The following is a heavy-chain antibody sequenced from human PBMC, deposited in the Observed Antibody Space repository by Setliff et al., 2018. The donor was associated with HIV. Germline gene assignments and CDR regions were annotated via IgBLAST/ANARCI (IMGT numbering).Heavy chain of an antibody. J-gene: IGHJ6*03. CDR2: ITDDNRDT. D-gene: IGHD3-3*01. CDR1: GYVFGPYG. CDR3: ARQFLDWSNDYYSRYYMDV. V-gene: IGHV1-18*01. Sequence: ASVKVSCKASGYVFGPYGFSWVRQVPGQRLEWMGWITDDNRDTHSARNFQGRVTMTTDTSTRTAYMELRSLRSDDTAVYYCARQFLDWSNDYYSRYYMDVWGKGTTVTVSS.